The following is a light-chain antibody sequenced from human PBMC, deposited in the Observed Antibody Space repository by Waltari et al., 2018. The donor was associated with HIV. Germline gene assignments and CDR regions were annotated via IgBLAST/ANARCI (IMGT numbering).Light chain of an antibody. CDR2: EGS. CDR3: TSYAGSGEYV. V-gene: IGLV2-8*01. Sequence: QSALTQPPSASGSPGQSVTISCTGTSSDVGGYDYVSWYQHHPGKVPRLIMYEGSKRPSGVPDRFSDFKSGNTAYLTVSGLQTEDEADYYCTSYAGSGEYVFGTGTKVTVL. CDR1: SSDVGGYDY. J-gene: IGLJ1*01.